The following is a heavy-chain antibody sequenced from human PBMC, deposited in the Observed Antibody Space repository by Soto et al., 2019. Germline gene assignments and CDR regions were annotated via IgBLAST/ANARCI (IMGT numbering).Heavy chain of an antibody. CDR2: IYTDGTT. J-gene: IGHJ4*02. D-gene: IGHD2-15*01. V-gene: IGHV4-4*07. CDR3: AREVRGGFTGIFDQ. CDR1: GDSISDYFY. Sequence: QVQLQGSGPGQVKPSETLSLTYTVSGDSISDYFYWSWIRQPAGKGLEWIGRIYTDGTTKYNPSLKSRVTLSLDKSKNQLSLRLSSVTAADTAVYYFAREVRGGFTGIFDQWGRGSRVTVSS.